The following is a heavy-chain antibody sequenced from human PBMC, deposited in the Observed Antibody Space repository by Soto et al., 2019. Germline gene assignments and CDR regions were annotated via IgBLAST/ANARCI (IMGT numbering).Heavy chain of an antibody. D-gene: IGHD4-4*01. Sequence: QLQLQESGSGLVKPSQTLSLACAVAGGSISSGGYSWNWIRQPPGKGLEWIGYIYHSGSTYYNPSLKRGVTISLDRSKDQFSLRLSSVTAADTAVYYCATLTTLATRAIAIWCQGTMGTVSS. J-gene: IGHJ3*02. CDR1: GGSISSGGYS. V-gene: IGHV4-30-2*01. CDR2: IYHSGST. CDR3: ATLTTLATRAIAI.